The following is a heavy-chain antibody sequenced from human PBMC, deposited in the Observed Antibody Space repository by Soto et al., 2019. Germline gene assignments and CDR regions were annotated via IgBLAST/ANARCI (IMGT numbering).Heavy chain of an antibody. CDR1: GGSFSGYY. D-gene: IGHD3-10*01. CDR2: INHSGST. J-gene: IGHJ6*03. V-gene: IGHV4-34*01. CDR3: ARGPPRGVYYYYMDF. Sequence: SETLSLTCAVYGGSFSGYYWSWIRQPPGKGLEWIGEINHSGSTNYNPPLKSRVTISVHTAKNQLSLKLSSVTAADTAVYYCARGPPRGVYYYYMDFWGKGTTVTVSS.